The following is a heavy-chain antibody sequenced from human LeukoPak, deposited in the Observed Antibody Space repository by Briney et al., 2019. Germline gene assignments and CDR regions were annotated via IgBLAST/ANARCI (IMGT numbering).Heavy chain of an antibody. CDR3: ARGNIATRRGENWFDP. D-gene: IGHD6-6*01. CDR1: GYTFTGDF. J-gene: IGHJ5*02. Sequence: GASVKVSCKASGYTFTGDFIHWVRQAPGQGLEWMGWINSDSGGTNYARKFQGRVTMTRDTSISTAYMELSSLRSDDTAMFYCARGNIATRRGENWFDPWGQGTLVTVSS. V-gene: IGHV1-2*02. CDR2: INSDSGGT.